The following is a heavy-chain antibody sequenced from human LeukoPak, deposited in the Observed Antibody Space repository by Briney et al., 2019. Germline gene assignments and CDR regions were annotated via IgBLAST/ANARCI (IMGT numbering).Heavy chain of an antibody. CDR2: IYYSGST. CDR3: AGGITMVRGVIHWSDP. CDR1: SGSISSYY. D-gene: IGHD3-10*01. Sequence: PSETLSLTCTVSSGSISSYYWSWIRQPPGKGLEWIGYIYYSGSTNYNPSLKSRVTISVDTSKNQFSLKLSSVTAADTAVYYCAGGITMVRGVIHWSDPWGQGTLVTVSS. J-gene: IGHJ5*02. V-gene: IGHV4-59*01.